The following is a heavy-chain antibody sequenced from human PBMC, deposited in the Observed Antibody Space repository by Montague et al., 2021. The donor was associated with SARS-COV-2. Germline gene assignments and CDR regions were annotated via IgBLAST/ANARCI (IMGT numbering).Heavy chain of an antibody. CDR1: GFTFSDYY. J-gene: IGHJ6*03. CDR3: ARCPYYYYMDV. CDR2: ISSSSSYT. V-gene: IGHV3-11*03. Sequence: SLRLSCAASGFTFSDYYMSWIRQAPGKGLEWVSYISSSSSYTNYADSVKGRFTISRDNTKNSLYLQMNSLRAEDTAVYYCARCPYYYYMDVWDKGTTVTVSS.